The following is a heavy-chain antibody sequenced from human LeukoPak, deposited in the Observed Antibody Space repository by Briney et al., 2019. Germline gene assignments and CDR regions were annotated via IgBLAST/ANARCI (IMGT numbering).Heavy chain of an antibody. CDR3: AKDRGYHYDSSGYYRMDAFDI. Sequence: SGGSLRLACTGAGFTFATYTFNWVRQAPGKGLEWVASIGATQTYIYYADSVKGRFTISRDSSKNTLYPQMNSLRAEDTAVYYCAKDRGYHYDSSGYYRMDAFDIWGQGTMVTVSS. CDR2: IGATQTYI. CDR1: GFTFATYT. V-gene: IGHV3-21*01. J-gene: IGHJ3*02. D-gene: IGHD3-22*01.